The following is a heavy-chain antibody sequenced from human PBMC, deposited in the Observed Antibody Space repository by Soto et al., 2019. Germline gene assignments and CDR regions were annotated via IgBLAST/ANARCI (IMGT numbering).Heavy chain of an antibody. CDR2: ISYDGSNK. CDR3: AKDLAYGDYGGWY. V-gene: IGHV3-30*18. J-gene: IGHJ4*02. Sequence: QVQLVESGGGVVQPGRSLRLSCAASGFTFSSYGMHWVRQAPGKGLEWVAVISYDGSNKYYADSVKGRFTISRDNSKNTLYLQMNSLRAEDTAVYYCAKDLAYGDYGGWYWGQGTLGTVSS. D-gene: IGHD4-17*01. CDR1: GFTFSSYG.